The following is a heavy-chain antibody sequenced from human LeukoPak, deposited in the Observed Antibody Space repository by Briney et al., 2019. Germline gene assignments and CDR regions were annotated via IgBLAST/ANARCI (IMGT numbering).Heavy chain of an antibody. D-gene: IGHD3-10*01. CDR1: GGSFSGYY. J-gene: IGHJ3*02. Sequence: SETLSLTCAVYGGSFSGYYWSWIRQPPGKGLEWIGEINHSGSTNYNPSLKSRVTISVDTSRNQFSLKLSSVTAADTAVYYCAGNLWFGGAFDIWGQGTMVTVSS. CDR3: AGNLWFGGAFDI. V-gene: IGHV4-34*01. CDR2: INHSGST.